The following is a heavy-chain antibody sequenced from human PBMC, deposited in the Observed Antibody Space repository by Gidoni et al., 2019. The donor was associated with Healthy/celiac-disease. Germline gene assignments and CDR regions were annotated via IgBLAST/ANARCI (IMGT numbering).Heavy chain of an antibody. CDR1: GFTFSSYS. J-gene: IGHJ4*02. Sequence: EVQLVESGGGLVKPGGSLRLSCAASGFTFSSYSMNWVRQAPGKGLEWVSSISSSSSYIYYADSVKGRFTISRDNAKNSLYLQMNSLRAEDTAVYYCARVFNEPLNDFWSGRCFDYWGQGTLVTVSS. V-gene: IGHV3-21*01. CDR2: ISSSSSYI. CDR3: ARVFNEPLNDFWSGRCFDY. D-gene: IGHD3-3*01.